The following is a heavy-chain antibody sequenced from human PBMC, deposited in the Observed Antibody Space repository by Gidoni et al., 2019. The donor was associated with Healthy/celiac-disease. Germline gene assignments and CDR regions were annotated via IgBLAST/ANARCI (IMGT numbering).Heavy chain of an antibody. CDR3: ARDTRYSSSWYPGLYYYYMDV. V-gene: IGHV3-21*01. Sequence: EVQLVESGGGLVKPGGSLRLSCAASGFTFSSYSMNWVRQAPGKGLEWVSSISSSSSYIYYADSVKGRFTISRDNAKNSLYLQMNSLRAEDTAVYYCARDTRYSSSWYPGLYYYYMDVWGKGTTVTVSS. CDR1: GFTFSSYS. CDR2: ISSSSSYI. D-gene: IGHD6-13*01. J-gene: IGHJ6*03.